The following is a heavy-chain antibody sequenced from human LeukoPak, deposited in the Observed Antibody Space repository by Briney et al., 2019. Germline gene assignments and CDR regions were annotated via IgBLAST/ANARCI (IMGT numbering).Heavy chain of an antibody. Sequence: PGGSRRLSCAASGFTFNTYSMNWVRQAPGKGLEWVSYISSSSNTIYYADSVKGRFTVSRDNAKSSLYLQMDSLRAEDTAVYYCARDRSYYYMDVWGKGTTVTVSS. CDR1: GFTFNTYS. J-gene: IGHJ6*03. CDR3: ARDRSYYYMDV. CDR2: ISSSSNTI. V-gene: IGHV3-48*01.